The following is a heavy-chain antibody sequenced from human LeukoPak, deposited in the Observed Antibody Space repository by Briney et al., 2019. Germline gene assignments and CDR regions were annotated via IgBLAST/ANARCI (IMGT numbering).Heavy chain of an antibody. CDR3: AREAAARPHYYYGMDV. CDR2: ISSSSYI. Sequence: GGSLRLSCAASGFTFSSYSMNWVRQAPGKGLEWVSSISSSSYIYYADSVKGRFTISRDNAKNSLYLQMNSLRAEDTAVYYCAREAAARPHYYYGMDVWGQGTTVTVSS. D-gene: IGHD6-6*01. J-gene: IGHJ6*02. CDR1: GFTFSSYS. V-gene: IGHV3-21*01.